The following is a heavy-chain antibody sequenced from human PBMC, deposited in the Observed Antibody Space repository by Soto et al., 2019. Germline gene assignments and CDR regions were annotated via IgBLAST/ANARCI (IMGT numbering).Heavy chain of an antibody. CDR1: GGTFSSYA. CDR2: IIPIFGTA. J-gene: IGHJ6*02. D-gene: IGHD3-10*01. CDR3: ARDLAGATNYYYYGMDV. Sequence: QVQLVQSGAEVKKPGSSVKVSCKASGGTFSSYAISWVQQAPGQGLEWMGGIIPIFGTANYAQKFQGRVTITADESTSTAYMELSSLRSEDTAVYYCARDLAGATNYYYYGMDVWGQGTTVTVSS. V-gene: IGHV1-69*01.